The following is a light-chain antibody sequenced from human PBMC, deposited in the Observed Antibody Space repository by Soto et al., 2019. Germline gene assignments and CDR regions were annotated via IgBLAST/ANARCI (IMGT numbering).Light chain of an antibody. V-gene: IGKV3-11*01. CDR1: HSVGSL. J-gene: IGKJ1*01. Sequence: EIVLTQSPATLSLSPGDRATLSCRASHSVGSLFAWYRQKPGQAPRLLIYFGSNRAAGIPPRFSGSGSGTVFTCTIDSLQPEDFSLFYCQQRSRWPWTFGQGTRVEVK. CDR2: FGS. CDR3: QQRSRWPWT.